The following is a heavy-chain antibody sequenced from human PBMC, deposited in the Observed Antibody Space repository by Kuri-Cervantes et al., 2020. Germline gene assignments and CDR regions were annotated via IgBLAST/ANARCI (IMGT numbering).Heavy chain of an antibody. CDR3: ARVRAVAGVTAWAYYFDY. CDR1: GGSVSSGSYY. CDR2: IYYSGST. J-gene: IGHJ4*02. Sequence: SETLSLTCTVSGGSVSSGSYYWSWIRQPPGKGLEWIGYIYYSGSTNYNPSLKSRVTISVDTSKNRFSLKLSSVTAADTAVYYCARVRAVAGVTAWAYYFDYWGQGTLVTVSS. V-gene: IGHV4-61*01. D-gene: IGHD6-19*01.